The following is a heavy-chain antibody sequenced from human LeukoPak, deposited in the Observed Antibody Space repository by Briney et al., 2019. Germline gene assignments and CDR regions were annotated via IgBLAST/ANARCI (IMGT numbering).Heavy chain of an antibody. CDR2: INQIGNT. CDR1: GGSFSGYY. CDR3: ARIRRPLRGYFDH. Sequence: PSETLSLTCYLYGGSFSGYYWSWIRQSPGKGLEWIGEINQIGNTNYIPSLKSRLTISIDTSNNQFSLNLTSVTAADTGVYYCARIRRPLRGYFDHWGQGTRVT. J-gene: IGHJ4*02. D-gene: IGHD3-16*01. V-gene: IGHV4-34*01.